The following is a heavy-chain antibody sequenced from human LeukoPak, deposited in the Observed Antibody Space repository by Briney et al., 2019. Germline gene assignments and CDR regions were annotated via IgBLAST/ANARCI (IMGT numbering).Heavy chain of an antibody. CDR1: GFNFRPYA. CDR2: MSYDGSNI. V-gene: IGHV3-30*04. D-gene: IGHD2-15*01. Sequence: GALGLFLAGSGFNFRPYAMPWVRQGPGQALEWVAGMSYDGSNIYYADSVKGRFTISRENSKNTLYLQMNSLRDEDTAMYYCARDRCGSCRGYHFDCWGQGTLVTVSS. CDR3: ARDRCGSCRGYHFDC. J-gene: IGHJ4*02.